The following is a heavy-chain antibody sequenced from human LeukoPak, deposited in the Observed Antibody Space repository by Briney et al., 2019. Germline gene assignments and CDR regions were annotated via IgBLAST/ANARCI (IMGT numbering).Heavy chain of an antibody. V-gene: IGHV4-59*01. Sequence: SETLSLTCTVSGGSISSYYWSWIRQPPGKGLEWIGYIYYSGSTNYNPSLKSRVTISVDTSKNQFSLKLSSVTAADTAVYYCSGGGSLVRSDYWGERALGTLSS. CDR1: GGSISSYY. D-gene: IGHD6-13*01. CDR3: SGGGSLVRSDY. CDR2: IYYSGST. J-gene: IGHJ4*02.